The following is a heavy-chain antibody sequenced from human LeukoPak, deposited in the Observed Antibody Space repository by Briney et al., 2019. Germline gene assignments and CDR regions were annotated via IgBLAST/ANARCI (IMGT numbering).Heavy chain of an antibody. CDR1: GCTFSSYW. V-gene: IGHV3-7*05. CDR2: IMQDGSEK. D-gene: IGHD2-2*01. J-gene: IGHJ4*02. Sequence: GGSLRLFCAASGCTFSSYWMSWVRQAPGKGLEWVANIMQDGSEKYYVDSVKGRFTISRDNAKNSLYLQMNSLRAEDTAVYYCARDQRYCSSSSCPWEPFDYWGQGTLVTVSS. CDR3: ARDQRYCSSSSCPWEPFDY.